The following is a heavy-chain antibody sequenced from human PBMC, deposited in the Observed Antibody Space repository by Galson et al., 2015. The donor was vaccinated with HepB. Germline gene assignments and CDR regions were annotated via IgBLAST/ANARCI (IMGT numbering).Heavy chain of an antibody. J-gene: IGHJ4*02. CDR1: GFTFSDYY. D-gene: IGHD6-19*01. CDR3: ARDAIAVAGTDY. V-gene: IGHV3-11*06. Sequence: SLRLSCAASGFTFSDYYMSWIRQAPGKGLEWVSYISSSSSYTNYADSVKGRFTISRDNAKNSLYLQMNSLRAEDTAVYYCARDAIAVAGTDYWGQGTLVTVSS. CDR2: ISSSSSYT.